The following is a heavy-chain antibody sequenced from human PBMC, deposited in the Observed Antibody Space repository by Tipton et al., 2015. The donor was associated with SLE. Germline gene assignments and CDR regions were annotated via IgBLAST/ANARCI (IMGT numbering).Heavy chain of an antibody. Sequence: LRLSCTVSGVSISRGGYYWSWIRQQPGKGLEWIAYVYYSGSIYYNPSLQGRGSISVDTSKNQFSLTLSSVTAADTALYHCTRVPRYNWNYIADWGQGTLVSVSS. CDR3: TRVPRYNWNYIAD. CDR1: GVSISRGGYY. D-gene: IGHD1-7*01. V-gene: IGHV4-31*02. J-gene: IGHJ4*02. CDR2: VYYSGSI.